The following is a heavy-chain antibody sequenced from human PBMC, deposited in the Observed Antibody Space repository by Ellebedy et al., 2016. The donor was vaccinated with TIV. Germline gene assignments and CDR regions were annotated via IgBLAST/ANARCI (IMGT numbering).Heavy chain of an antibody. Sequence: PGGSLRLSCAASGFTFNIFDMHWVRQAPGEGLEWVAVISHDGTKTYYADSAKGRFTISRDNSKNTLYLQMNSLSAEDTAVYYCASDWRMERTIIKSVSDFWGQGTLVTVSS. CDR3: ASDWRMERTIIKSVSDF. CDR1: GFTFNIFD. D-gene: IGHD5-24*01. CDR2: ISHDGTKT. V-gene: IGHV3-30*01. J-gene: IGHJ4*02.